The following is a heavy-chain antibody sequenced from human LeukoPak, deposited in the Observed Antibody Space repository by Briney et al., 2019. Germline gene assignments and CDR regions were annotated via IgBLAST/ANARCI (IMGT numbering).Heavy chain of an antibody. Sequence: ASVKASCKASGYTFTSYGISWVRQAPGQGLEWMGWISAYKGNTNYAQKLQGRVTMTTDTSTSTAYMELRSLRSDDTAVYYCARIAVADNWFDPWGQGTLVTVSS. CDR2: ISAYKGNT. CDR1: GYTFTSYG. CDR3: ARIAVADNWFDP. D-gene: IGHD6-19*01. J-gene: IGHJ5*02. V-gene: IGHV1-18*01.